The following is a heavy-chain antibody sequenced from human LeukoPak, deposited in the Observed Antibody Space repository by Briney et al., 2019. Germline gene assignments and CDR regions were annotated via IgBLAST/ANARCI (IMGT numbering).Heavy chain of an antibody. CDR2: IYPGDSDT. J-gene: IGHJ6*02. Sequence: PGESLKISCKGSGFSFTNSWIACVRKMPGKGLEWMGIIYPGDSDTTYSASFQGQVTISADKPISTAYLQWSSLKASDTAMYYCARRGLTYGMDVWGQGTTVTVSS. CDR3: ARRGLTYGMDV. CDR1: GFSFTNSW. V-gene: IGHV5-51*01. D-gene: IGHD3-9*01.